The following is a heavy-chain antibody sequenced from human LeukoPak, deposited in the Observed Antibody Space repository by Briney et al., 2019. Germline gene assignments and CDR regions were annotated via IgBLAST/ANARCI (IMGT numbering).Heavy chain of an antibody. CDR2: IYPGGSDT. V-gene: IGHV5-51*01. D-gene: IGHD5-24*01. CDR3: ARHGDGYIIDY. Sequence: GESLKISCKGSGYSFTSYWIGWGRQMPGKGLEWMGIIYPGGSDTRYSPAFQGQVPILADKSNSTAYLQWSSLKASDTAMYYCARHGDGYIIDYWGQGTLSPSPQ. J-gene: IGHJ4*02. CDR1: GYSFTSYW.